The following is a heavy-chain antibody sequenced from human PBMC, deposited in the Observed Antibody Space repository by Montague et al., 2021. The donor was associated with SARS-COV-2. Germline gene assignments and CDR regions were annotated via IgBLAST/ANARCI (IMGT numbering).Heavy chain of an antibody. J-gene: IGHJ5*01. D-gene: IGHD2-2*01. CDR2: IFVRAST. CDR1: GGSISGYY. CDR3: ARGMAPEGRWFDS. V-gene: IGHV4-4*07. Sequence: SETLSLTCSVSGGSISGYYWSWVRQAAGKRLEWIGRIFVRASTDYNPSLMSRFSLSGDKSKNQFSLKVTSVTAADTAIYYCARGMAPEGRWFDSWGHGMLVTVSS.